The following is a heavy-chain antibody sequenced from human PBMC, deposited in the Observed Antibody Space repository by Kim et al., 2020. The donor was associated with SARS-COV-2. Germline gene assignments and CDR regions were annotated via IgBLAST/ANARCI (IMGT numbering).Heavy chain of an antibody. CDR2: IWYDGSNK. D-gene: IGHD3-10*01. CDR3: ARVSRPFGERAHQDY. V-gene: IGHV3-33*01. J-gene: IGHJ4*02. CDR1: GFTFSSYG. Sequence: GGSLRLSCAASGFTFSSYGMHWVRQAPGKGLEWVAVIWYDGSNKYYADSVKGRFTISRDNSKNTLYLQMNSLRAEDTAVYYCARVSRPFGERAHQDYWGQGTLVTVSS.